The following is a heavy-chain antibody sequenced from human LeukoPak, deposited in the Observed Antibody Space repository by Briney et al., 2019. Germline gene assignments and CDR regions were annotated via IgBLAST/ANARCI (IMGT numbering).Heavy chain of an antibody. CDR2: IWYDGSNK. CDR3: ARDLWGIAYSSSGPLMDV. Sequence: PGGSLRLSCAASGFTFSSYGMHWVRQAPGKGLEWVAVIWYDGSNKYYADSVKGRFTISRDNAKNSLYLQMNSLRAEDTAVYYCARDLWGIAYSSSGPLMDVWGQGTTVTVSS. CDR1: GFTFSSYG. D-gene: IGHD6-6*01. V-gene: IGHV3-33*01. J-gene: IGHJ6*02.